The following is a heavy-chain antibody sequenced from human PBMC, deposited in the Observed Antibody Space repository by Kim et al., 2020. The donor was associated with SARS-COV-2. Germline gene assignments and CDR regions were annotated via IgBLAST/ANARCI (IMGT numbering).Heavy chain of an antibody. V-gene: IGHV1-3*01. D-gene: IGHD3-10*01. CDR3: ARDLPVLLWFGETPGGMDV. CDR2: INAGNGNT. CDR1: GYTFTSYA. Sequence: ASVKVSCKASGYTFTSYAMHWVRQAPGQRLEWMGWINAGNGNTKYSQKFQGRVTITRDTSASTAYMELSSLRSEDTAVYYCARDLPVLLWFGETPGGMDVWGQGTTVTVSS. J-gene: IGHJ6*02.